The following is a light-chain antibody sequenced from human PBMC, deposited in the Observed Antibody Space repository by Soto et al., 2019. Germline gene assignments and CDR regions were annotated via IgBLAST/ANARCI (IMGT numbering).Light chain of an antibody. CDR3: QQSYSTPLSIT. CDR1: QDINIY. CDR2: AAS. Sequence: DIQMTQSPSSLFASVVDRVTITCQATQDINIYLNWYQQKPGKAPALLIYAASSLQSGVPSRFSGSGSGTEFTLTISSLQPEDFATYYCQQSYSTPLSITFGQGTRLEI. V-gene: IGKV1-39*01. J-gene: IGKJ5*01.